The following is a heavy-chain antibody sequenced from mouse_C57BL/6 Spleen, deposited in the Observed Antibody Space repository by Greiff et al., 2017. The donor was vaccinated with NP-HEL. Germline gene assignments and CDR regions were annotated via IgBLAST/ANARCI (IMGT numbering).Heavy chain of an antibody. CDR1: GYTFTSYW. D-gene: IGHD1-1*01. V-gene: IGHV1-69*01. CDR3: ARNTTVVARYWYFDV. CDR2: IDPSDSYT. Sequence: QVQLKQPGAELVMPGASVKLSCKASGYTFTSYWMHWVKQRPGQGLEWIGEIDPSDSYTNYNQKFKGKSTLTVDKSSSTAYMQLSSLTSEDSAVYYCARNTTVVARYWYFDVWGTGTTVTVSS. J-gene: IGHJ1*03.